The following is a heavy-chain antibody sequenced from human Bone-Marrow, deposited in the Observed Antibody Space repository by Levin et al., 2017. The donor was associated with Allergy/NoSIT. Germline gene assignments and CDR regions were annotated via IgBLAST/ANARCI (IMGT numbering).Heavy chain of an antibody. Sequence: GGSLRLSCAASGFTLSIYELHWVRQAPGKGLEGLCFISDSGTTEDYAGSVKGRFTISRDAAKNSMFLQMSSLTVEDTGVYYCAGGQVAPELHFYYGLDLWSRGTTVAVSS. CDR3: AGGQVAPELHFYYGLDL. V-gene: IGHV3-48*03. CDR1: GFTLSIYE. J-gene: IGHJ6*02. CDR2: ISDSGTTE. D-gene: IGHD3-16*01.